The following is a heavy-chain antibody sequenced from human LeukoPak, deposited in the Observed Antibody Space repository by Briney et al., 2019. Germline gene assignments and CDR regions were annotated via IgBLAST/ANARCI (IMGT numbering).Heavy chain of an antibody. CDR3: AKIINRGDYFDY. V-gene: IGHV3-48*03. Sequence: PGGSLRLSCAASGFTFSSYEMNWVRQAPGKGLEWVSYISSSGSTIYYADSVKGRFTISRDNSKNTLYLQMNSLRAEDTAVYYCAKIINRGDYFDYWGQGTLVTVSS. D-gene: IGHD3-10*01. J-gene: IGHJ4*02. CDR2: ISSSGSTI. CDR1: GFTFSSYE.